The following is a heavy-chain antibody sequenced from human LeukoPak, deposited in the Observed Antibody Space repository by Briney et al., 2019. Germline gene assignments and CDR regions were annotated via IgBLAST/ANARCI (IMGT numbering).Heavy chain of an antibody. CDR2: FIPIYGSP. CDR3: ATSRDGYNWNFDY. D-gene: IGHD5-24*01. J-gene: IGHJ4*02. V-gene: IGHV1-69*05. CDR1: VPTFTSYA. Sequence: SVKISCKASVPTFTSYAINWVRQAPGQGLEWMGGFIPIYGSPTYAQKFQGRVTITTDESTSTAYMELSSLRSEDTAVYYCATSRDGYNWNFDYWGQGTLVTVSS.